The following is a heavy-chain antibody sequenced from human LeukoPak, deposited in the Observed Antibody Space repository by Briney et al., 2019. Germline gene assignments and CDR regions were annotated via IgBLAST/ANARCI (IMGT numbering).Heavy chain of an antibody. CDR1: GFSFSNYG. CDR2: IIGSGGTT. CDR3: AKEREWFGEFDTDY. Sequence: PGGSLRLSCAASGFSFSNYGMNWVRQAPGKGLEWVSGIIGSGGTTYYADSVKGRFTISRDNSKNTLYLQMNSLRAEDTAVYYCAKEREWFGEFDTDYWGQGTLVTVSS. V-gene: IGHV3-23*01. J-gene: IGHJ4*02. D-gene: IGHD3-10*01.